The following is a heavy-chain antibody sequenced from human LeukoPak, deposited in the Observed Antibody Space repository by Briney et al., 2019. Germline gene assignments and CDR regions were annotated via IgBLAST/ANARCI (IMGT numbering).Heavy chain of an antibody. J-gene: IGHJ6*02. Sequence: QTGGSLRLSCAASGFILSTYSMHWVRQAPGKGLEWVALISYDGTNKYFADSVKGRFTISRDNSKSTLDLQMNSLRAEDTAVYYCAKWVPRSLESIYGMDVWGQGTTVIVSS. D-gene: IGHD3-3*01. CDR1: GFILSTYS. V-gene: IGHV3-30-3*02. CDR2: ISYDGTNK. CDR3: AKWVPRSLESIYGMDV.